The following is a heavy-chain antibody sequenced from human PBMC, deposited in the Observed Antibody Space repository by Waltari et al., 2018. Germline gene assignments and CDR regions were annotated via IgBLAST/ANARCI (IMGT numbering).Heavy chain of an antibody. CDR1: GGTFSSYA. Sequence: QVQLVQSGAEVKKPGSSVKVSCKASGGTFSSYAISWVRQAPGQGLEWMGGIIPIFGTANYAQKFQGRVTSTADESTSTAYMELSSLRSEDTAVYYCARITEAHSGSYYGSHYWGQGTLVTVSS. CDR2: IIPIFGTA. CDR3: ARITEAHSGSYYGSHY. D-gene: IGHD1-26*01. J-gene: IGHJ4*02. V-gene: IGHV1-69*13.